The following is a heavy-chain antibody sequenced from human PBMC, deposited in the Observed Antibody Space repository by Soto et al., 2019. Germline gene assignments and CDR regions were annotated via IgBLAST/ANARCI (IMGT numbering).Heavy chain of an antibody. CDR1: GYTFTSYG. Sequence: GASVKVSCKASGYTFTSYGISWVRQAPGQGLEWMGWISAYNGNTNYAQKLQGRVTMTTDTSTSTAYMELRSLRSDDTAVYYCARNPYGLFKWYYMDGWGTGTTVNVSS. D-gene: IGHD3-16*01. CDR3: ARNPYGLFKWYYMDG. V-gene: IGHV1-18*01. J-gene: IGHJ6*03. CDR2: ISAYNGNT.